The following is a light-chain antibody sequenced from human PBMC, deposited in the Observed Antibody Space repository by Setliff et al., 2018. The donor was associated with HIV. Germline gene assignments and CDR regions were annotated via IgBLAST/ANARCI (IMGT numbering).Light chain of an antibody. CDR3: CSYAGSHTFV. Sequence: QSALTQPRSVSGSPGQSVTISCTGTTSDVGGYNFVSWYQHHPGKAPKLMIYDVIKQPSGVPDRFYGSKSGNTASLTISGLQAEDEADYYCCSYAGSHTFVFGTGTKVTV. CDR1: TSDVGGYNF. CDR2: DVI. J-gene: IGLJ1*01. V-gene: IGLV2-11*01.